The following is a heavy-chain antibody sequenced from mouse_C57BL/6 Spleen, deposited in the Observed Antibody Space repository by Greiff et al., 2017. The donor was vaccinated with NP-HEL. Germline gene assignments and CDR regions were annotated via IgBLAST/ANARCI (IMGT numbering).Heavy chain of an antibody. CDR3: AAYYDYDEAWFAY. V-gene: IGHV1-39*01. Sequence: VQLKESGPELVKPGASVKISCKASGYSFTDYNMNWVKQSNGKSLEWIGVINPNYGTTSYNQKFKGKATLTVDQSSSTAYMQLNSLTSEDSAVYYCAAYYDYDEAWFAYWGQGTLVTVSA. D-gene: IGHD2-4*01. CDR1: GYSFTDYN. CDR2: INPNYGTT. J-gene: IGHJ3*01.